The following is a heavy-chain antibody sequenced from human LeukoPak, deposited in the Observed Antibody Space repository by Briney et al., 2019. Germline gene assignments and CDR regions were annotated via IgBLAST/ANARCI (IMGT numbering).Heavy chain of an antibody. V-gene: IGHV3-7*01. Sequence: GGSLRPSCAASGFTFSSHWMSWIRQAPGKGLEWVANIKQDESEKFYVDSVKGRFTISRDNAKQSLYLQMDSLRAEDTAVYYCVRDKGGLLRVFDYWGQGTLVTVSS. CDR3: VRDKGGLLRVFDY. D-gene: IGHD3-10*01. CDR2: IKQDESEK. CDR1: GFTFSSHW. J-gene: IGHJ4*02.